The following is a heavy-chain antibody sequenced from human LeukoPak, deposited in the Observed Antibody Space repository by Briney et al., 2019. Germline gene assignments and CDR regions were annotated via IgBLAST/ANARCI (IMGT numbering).Heavy chain of an antibody. Sequence: ASVKVSCKASGYTFTSYDINWVRQATGQGLEWMGWMNPNSGNTGYAQKFQGRVTMTRDTSISTAYMDLSRLRSDDTAVYYCARGGLPVYYYYMDVWGKGTTVTISS. CDR3: ARGGLPVYYYYMDV. J-gene: IGHJ6*03. CDR2: MNPNSGNT. V-gene: IGHV1-8*01. CDR1: GYTFTSYD.